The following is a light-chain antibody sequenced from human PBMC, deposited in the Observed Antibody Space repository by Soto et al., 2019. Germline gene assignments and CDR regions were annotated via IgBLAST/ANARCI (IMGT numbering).Light chain of an antibody. V-gene: IGKV3-11*01. CDR2: DAS. CDR3: QQRSNWPPT. Sequence: EIVLTQSPATLSLSPGERATLSCRASQSVSSYLAWYQQKPGQAPRLLIYDASNRATGIPARFSGSGSGTDFTLTISSLESEDFAVYYCQQRSNWPPTVGQGTKVDIK. CDR1: QSVSSY. J-gene: IGKJ1*01.